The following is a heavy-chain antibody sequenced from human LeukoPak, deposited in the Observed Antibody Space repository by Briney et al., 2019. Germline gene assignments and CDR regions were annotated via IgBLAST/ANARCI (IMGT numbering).Heavy chain of an antibody. CDR3: ARDKYSSSSYYFDY. CDR2: ISGSGGST. CDR1: GFTFSSYA. Sequence: PGGSLRLSCAASGFTFSSYAMSWVRQAPGKGREWVSAISGSGGSTYYADSVKGRFTVSRDNSKNTLYLQMNSLRAEDTAVYYCARDKYSSSSYYFDYWGQGTLVTVSS. D-gene: IGHD6-6*01. V-gene: IGHV3-23*01. J-gene: IGHJ4*02.